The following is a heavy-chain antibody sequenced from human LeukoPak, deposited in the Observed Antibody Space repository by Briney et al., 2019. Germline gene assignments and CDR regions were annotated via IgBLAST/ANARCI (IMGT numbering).Heavy chain of an antibody. CDR1: GFAFSSLA. V-gene: IGHV3-30-3*01. CDR3: ASLRFLEWLDY. Sequence: PGGSLRLSCAVSGFAFSSLAMHWVRQAPGKGLEWVAFISYDGNNQYYADSVKGRFTISRDNAKNTLYLQMNSLRAEDTAVYYCASLRFLEWLDYWGQGTLDTVSS. D-gene: IGHD3-3*01. J-gene: IGHJ4*02. CDR2: ISYDGNNQ.